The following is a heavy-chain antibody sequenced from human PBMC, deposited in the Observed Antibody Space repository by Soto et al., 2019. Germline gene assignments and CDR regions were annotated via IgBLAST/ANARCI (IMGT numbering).Heavy chain of an antibody. CDR1: GGSFSGYY. CDR2: INHSGST. Sequence: QVQLQQWGAGLLKPSETLSLTCAVYGGSFSGYYWNWIRQPPGKGLEWIGEINHSGSTNYNPSLKSRVTFSVDTSNNPFSLKLSSVAAADTAVYYCARGWGRIFDYWGQGTLVTVSS. V-gene: IGHV4-34*01. CDR3: ARGWGRIFDY. D-gene: IGHD7-27*01. J-gene: IGHJ4*02.